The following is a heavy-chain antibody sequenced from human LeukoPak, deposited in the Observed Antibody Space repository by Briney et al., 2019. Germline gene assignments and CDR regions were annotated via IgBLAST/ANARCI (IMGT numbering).Heavy chain of an antibody. V-gene: IGHV1-2*02. Sequence: ASVKVSCKASGYTFTGYYMHWVRQAPGQGLEWMGWINPNSGGTNYAQKFQGRVTMTRDTSISTAYMEPSRLRSDDTAVYYCARAFEGRIAVAANYWGQGTLVTVSS. CDR1: GYTFTGYY. J-gene: IGHJ4*02. CDR2: INPNSGGT. D-gene: IGHD6-19*01. CDR3: ARAFEGRIAVAANY.